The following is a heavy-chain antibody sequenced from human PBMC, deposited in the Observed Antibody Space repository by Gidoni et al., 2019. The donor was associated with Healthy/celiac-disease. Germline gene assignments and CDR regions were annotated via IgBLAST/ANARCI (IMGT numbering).Heavy chain of an antibody. D-gene: IGHD2-21*01. CDR3: ARVPLQYCGGDCYVFDY. Sequence: QVQLQQWGAGLLKPSETLSLTCAVYGGSFSGYYWRWIRQPPGKGLEWIGEINHSGSTNYHPSLKSRVTISVDTSKNQFSLKLSSVTAADTAVYYCARVPLQYCGGDCYVFDYWGQGTLVTVSS. CDR2: INHSGST. J-gene: IGHJ4*02. CDR1: GGSFSGYY. V-gene: IGHV4-34*01.